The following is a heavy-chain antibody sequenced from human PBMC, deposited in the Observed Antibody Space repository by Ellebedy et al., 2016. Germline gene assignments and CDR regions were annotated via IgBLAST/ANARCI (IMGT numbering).Heavy chain of an antibody. D-gene: IGHD1-14*01. V-gene: IGHV3-30*18. CDR1: GFTFSRFD. J-gene: IGHJ6*02. CDR2: ISNDGNDE. Sequence: GESLKISXAASGFTFSRFDIHWVRPAQGKGLEWVAAISNDGNDENYGASVKGRFSISRDNSKNRVYLQMSSLRVEDTSVYSCAKVRSPDFYNNYGMDVWGQGTTVTVSS. CDR3: AKVRSPDFYNNYGMDV.